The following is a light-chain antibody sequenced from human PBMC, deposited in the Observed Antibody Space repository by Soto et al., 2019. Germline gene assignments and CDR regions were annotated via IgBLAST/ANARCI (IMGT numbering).Light chain of an antibody. J-gene: IGKJ5*01. V-gene: IGKV3-15*01. CDR2: GAS. Sequence: EIVLTQSPATLSVSPGERATLSFRSSQSISSLLAWYQQKPGQAPRLLIYGASTRATGIPARFSGSGSGTEFTLTISSLQSEDFAVYYCQQYHIWPSITFGQGTRLEIK. CDR3: QQYHIWPSIT. CDR1: QSISSL.